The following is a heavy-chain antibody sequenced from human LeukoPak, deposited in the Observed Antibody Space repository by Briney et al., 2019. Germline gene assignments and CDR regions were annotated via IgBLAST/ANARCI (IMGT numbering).Heavy chain of an antibody. J-gene: IGHJ4*02. V-gene: IGHV3-33*01. CDR1: GFTFSRNG. CDR3: ARENWDSLDY. CDR2: IWYDGSNQ. D-gene: IGHD7-27*01. Sequence: GGSLRLSCAASGFTFSRNGMHWVRQAPGKGVEWVAVIWYDGSNQYYADSVKGRFTISRDNSKNTLYLQMNSLRAEDTAVYYCARENWDSLDYWGQGTLVTVSS.